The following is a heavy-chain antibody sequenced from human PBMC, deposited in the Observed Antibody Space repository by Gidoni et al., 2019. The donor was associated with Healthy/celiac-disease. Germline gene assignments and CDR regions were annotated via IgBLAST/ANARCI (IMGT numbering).Heavy chain of an antibody. V-gene: IGHV2-5*02. J-gene: IGHJ4*02. CDR1: GFSLSASPVG. D-gene: IGHD2-15*01. Sequence: QITLKESGPTLVKPTQTLTLTCTFSGFSLSASPVGVGWIRQPPGKALEYLAIISWDDDRRYHPSLKSRLAITKDTSKSQVVLTMTNVDPLDTGTYYCAHRGILSWPQLIFDYWGQGTLVTVSS. CDR2: ISWDDDR. CDR3: AHRGILSWPQLIFDY.